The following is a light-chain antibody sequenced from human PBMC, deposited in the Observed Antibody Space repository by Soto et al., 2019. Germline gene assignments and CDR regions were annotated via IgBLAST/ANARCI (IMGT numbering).Light chain of an antibody. CDR2: SDD. CDR3: AAWDDNLNGPV. V-gene: IGLV1-44*01. Sequence: QSALTQPPSASGTPGQRVTISCSGSSSNIGGNSVNWYQHLPGTAPKILIYSDDERPSGVPDRFSGSKSGTSASLAFSGLQSEDEADYYCAAWDDNLNGPVFGGGTKVTVL. J-gene: IGLJ2*01. CDR1: SSNIGGNS.